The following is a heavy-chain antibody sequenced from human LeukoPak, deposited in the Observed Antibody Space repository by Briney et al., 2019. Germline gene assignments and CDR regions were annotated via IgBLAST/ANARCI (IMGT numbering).Heavy chain of an antibody. CDR2: IYSGGST. V-gene: IGHV3-66*01. J-gene: IGHJ4*02. Sequence: GGSLRLSCAASGFTVSSNYMSWVRQAPGKGLEWVSVIYSGGSTYYADSVKGRFTISRDNAKNSLYLQMNSLRAEDTAVYYCASAIAVAGKIDYWGQGTLVTVSS. CDR1: GFTVSSNY. CDR3: ASAIAVAGKIDY. D-gene: IGHD6-19*01.